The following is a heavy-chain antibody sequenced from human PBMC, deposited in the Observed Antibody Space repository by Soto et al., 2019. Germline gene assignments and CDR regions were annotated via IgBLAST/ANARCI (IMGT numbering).Heavy chain of an antibody. J-gene: IGHJ4*02. V-gene: IGHV3-23*01. CDR3: AKLVGSGYDSYDYFEY. D-gene: IGHD5-12*01. CDR2: TSASGVST. Sequence: EVQLLESGGGLVQPGGSLRLSCAASGFTFSNYAMSWVRQAPGKGLEWVSGTSASGVSTYYADSVKGRFTISRDNSKNTMYLQINSLRAEDTAVYYCAKLVGSGYDSYDYFEYWGQGTLVTVSS. CDR1: GFTFSNYA.